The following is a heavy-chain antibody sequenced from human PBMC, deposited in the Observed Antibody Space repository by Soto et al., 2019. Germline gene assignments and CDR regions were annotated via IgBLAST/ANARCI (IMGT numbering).Heavy chain of an antibody. CDR3: ARISDSSGYCVTRFDY. CDR1: GFTFSSYA. V-gene: IGHV3-30-3*01. D-gene: IGHD3-22*01. Sequence: GGSLRLSCAASGFTFSSYAMHWVRQAPGKGLEWVAVISYDGSNKYYADSVKGRFTISRDNSKSTLYLQMNSLRAEDTAVYYCARISDSSGYCVTRFDYWGQLTLVTATS. CDR2: ISYDGSNK. J-gene: IGHJ4*02.